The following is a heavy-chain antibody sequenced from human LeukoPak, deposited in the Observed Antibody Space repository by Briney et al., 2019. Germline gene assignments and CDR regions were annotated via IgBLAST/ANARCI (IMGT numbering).Heavy chain of an antibody. V-gene: IGHV3-11*06. Sequence: TGGSLRFSCAASGFTFSDCYISWLRQAPGKGLEWISYFSGPSSYTNYADSVKGRFTISRDNAKNSLYLQMNSLRAEDTAVYYCARERGVSRYALDAFDIWGQGTMVTVSS. D-gene: IGHD3-10*01. CDR2: FSGPSSYT. J-gene: IGHJ3*02. CDR3: ARERGVSRYALDAFDI. CDR1: GFTFSDCY.